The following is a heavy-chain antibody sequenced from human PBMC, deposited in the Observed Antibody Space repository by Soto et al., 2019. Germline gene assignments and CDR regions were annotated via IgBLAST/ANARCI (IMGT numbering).Heavy chain of an antibody. D-gene: IGHD3-16*01. V-gene: IGHV4-59*01. CDR3: GRDRRRFGWFDP. CDR2: IYYSGST. Sequence: SETLSLTCTVSGGSISSYYWSWIRQPPGKGLEWIGYIYYSGSTNYNPSLKSRVTISVDTSKNQFSLKLSSVTAADTAVYYCGRDRRRFGWFDPWGQGTLVTVSS. J-gene: IGHJ5*02. CDR1: GGSISSYY.